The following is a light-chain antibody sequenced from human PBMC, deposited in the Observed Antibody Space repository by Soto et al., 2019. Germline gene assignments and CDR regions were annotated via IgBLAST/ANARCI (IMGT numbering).Light chain of an antibody. Sequence: QSALTQPPSVSGSPGQSVTISCTGTSTVFVSYNRVSWYQQPPGTAPKLIIYEASNRPSGVSSRFSGSKSGNTASLTISGLQAEDEADYYCNSYTRFSTYVFGTGTKVTVL. J-gene: IGLJ1*01. V-gene: IGLV2-18*02. CDR3: NSYTRFSTYV. CDR2: EAS. CDR1: STVFVSYNR.